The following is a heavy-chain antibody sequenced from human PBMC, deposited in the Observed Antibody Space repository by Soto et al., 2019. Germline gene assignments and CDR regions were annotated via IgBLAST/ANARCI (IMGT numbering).Heavy chain of an antibody. CDR1: GGSISRSTYY. CDR2: FFIGGNT. Sequence: PSETLSLTCTVSGGSISRSTYYWGWMRQPPGKGLEWIASFFIGGNTYYNPSLKSRVTISVDTSKNQFSLKLSSVTAADTAVYYCARGGYGSGSYLYYGLDVWGQGTTVTVSS. J-gene: IGHJ6*02. V-gene: IGHV4-39*07. CDR3: ARGGYGSGSYLYYGLDV. D-gene: IGHD3-10*01.